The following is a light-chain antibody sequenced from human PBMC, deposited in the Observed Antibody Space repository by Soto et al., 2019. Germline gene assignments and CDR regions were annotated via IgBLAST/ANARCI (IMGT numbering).Light chain of an antibody. Sequence: DIQMTQSPSSVSASVGDRVTMTCRASQGISSWLVWYQQKGGKAPKLLIYAASKLQSGVPSRFSGRGSGTDFTLTISSLQPEDSATYYCQQANSFPHTFGQGTKVEIK. CDR1: QGISSW. CDR2: AAS. J-gene: IGKJ1*01. CDR3: QQANSFPHT. V-gene: IGKV1-12*01.